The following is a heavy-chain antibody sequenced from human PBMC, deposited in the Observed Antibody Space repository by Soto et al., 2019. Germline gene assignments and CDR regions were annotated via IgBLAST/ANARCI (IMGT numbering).Heavy chain of an antibody. J-gene: IGHJ4*02. D-gene: IGHD3-9*01. V-gene: IGHV1-18*04. CDR1: GYTFTSYG. Sequence: ASVKVSCKASGYTFTSYGISWVRQAPGQGLEWMGWISAYNGNTNYAQKLQGRVTMTTDTSTSTAYMELRSLRSDDTAVYYCARGDGSQYYDILTGYSIGGFDYWGQGTLVTSPQ. CDR3: ARGDGSQYYDILTGYSIGGFDY. CDR2: ISAYNGNT.